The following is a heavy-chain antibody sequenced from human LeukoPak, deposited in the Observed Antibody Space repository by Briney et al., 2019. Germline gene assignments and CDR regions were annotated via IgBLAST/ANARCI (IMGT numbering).Heavy chain of an antibody. CDR2: IYTSGST. D-gene: IGHD6-6*01. V-gene: IGHV4-61*02. J-gene: IGHJ5*02. CDR1: GGSISSGSYY. CDR3: AREPGPVAARRPPGWFDP. Sequence: PSQTLSLTCTVSGGSISSGSYYWSWIRQPAGKGLEWIGRIYTSGSTNYNPSLKSRVTISVDTSKNQFSLKLSSVTAADTAVYYCAREPGPVAARRPPGWFDPWGQGTLVTVSS.